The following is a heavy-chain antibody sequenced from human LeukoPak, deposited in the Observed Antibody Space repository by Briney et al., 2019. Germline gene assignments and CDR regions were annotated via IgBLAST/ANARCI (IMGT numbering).Heavy chain of an antibody. V-gene: IGHV1-18*01. CDR1: VYSFSMHA. CDR2: ISPYNGDT. D-gene: IGHD6-19*01. Sequence: ASVTVSFTSSVYSFSMHAISWVRRAPGQGLEWMGWISPYNGDTNYAQNLQGRVTMTTDRSTSTAYMELRSLSSDDTAVYYCARGGRIAVSVHYYFDYWGQGTRVTVSS. CDR3: ARGGRIAVSVHYYFDY. J-gene: IGHJ4*02.